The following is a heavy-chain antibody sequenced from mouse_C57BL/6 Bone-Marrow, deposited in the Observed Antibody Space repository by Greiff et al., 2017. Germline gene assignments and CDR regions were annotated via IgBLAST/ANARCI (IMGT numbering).Heavy chain of an antibody. V-gene: IGHV3-6*01. CDR3: ARGDYYGSLVLFDY. CDR1: GYSITSGYY. CDR2: ISYDGSN. D-gene: IGHD1-1*01. J-gene: IGHJ2*01. Sequence: EVQLQQSGPGLVKPSQSLSLTCSVTGYSITSGYYWNWIRQFPGNKLEWMGYISYDGSNNYNPSLKNRISITRDPSKNQFFLKLNSVTTEDAATYDCARGDYYGSLVLFDYGGQGTTLTVSS.